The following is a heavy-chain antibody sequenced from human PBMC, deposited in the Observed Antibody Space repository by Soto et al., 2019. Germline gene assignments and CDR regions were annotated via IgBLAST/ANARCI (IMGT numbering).Heavy chain of an antibody. Sequence: QLQLQESGPGLVKPSESLSLTCTVSGGSISSSSYYWGWIRQPPGKGLEWIGSIYYSGSTYYNPSLKGRVTIAVNTPKNQVSLKLSSVTAADTAVYYCARYSSSSDTDYWGQGTLVTVSS. CDR3: ARYSSSSDTDY. V-gene: IGHV4-39*01. D-gene: IGHD6-6*01. J-gene: IGHJ4*02. CDR1: GGSISSSSYY. CDR2: IYYSGST.